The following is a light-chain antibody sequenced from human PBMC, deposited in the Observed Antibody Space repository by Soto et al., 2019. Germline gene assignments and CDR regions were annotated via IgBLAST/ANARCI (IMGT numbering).Light chain of an antibody. CDR3: QSYDSSLSGSVV. CDR1: SSNIGAGYD. J-gene: IGLJ2*01. Sequence: QPVLTQPPSVSGAPGQRVTIYCTGSSSNIGAGYDVHWYQQLPGTAPKLLIFDNSNRPSGVPDRISGSRSGTSASLAITGLQAEDEADYYCQSYDSSLSGSVVFGGGTKLTV. V-gene: IGLV1-40*01. CDR2: DNS.